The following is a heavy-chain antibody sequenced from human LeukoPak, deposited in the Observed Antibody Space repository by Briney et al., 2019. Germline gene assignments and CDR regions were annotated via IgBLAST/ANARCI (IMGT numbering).Heavy chain of an antibody. Sequence: ASVKVPCKASGYTFTGYYMHWVRQAPGQGLEWMGWINPNSGGTNYAQKFQGRVTMTRDTSISTAYMELSRLRSDDTAVYYCARDSGGQQWLVRHYYYYYMDVWGKGTTVTISS. D-gene: IGHD6-19*01. V-gene: IGHV1-2*02. J-gene: IGHJ6*03. CDR3: ARDSGGQQWLVRHYYYYYMDV. CDR1: GYTFTGYY. CDR2: INPNSGGT.